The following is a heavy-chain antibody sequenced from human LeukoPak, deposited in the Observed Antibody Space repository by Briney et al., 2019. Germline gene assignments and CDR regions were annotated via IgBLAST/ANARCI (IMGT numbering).Heavy chain of an antibody. Sequence: GGSLRLSCAVSGFTFTDYWMNWVRQAPGKGLEWVASIRQDGGEKSYVDSVKGRFTISRDNTKSSLYLQINSLRAEDTAVYYCARDGAAAGLYFDLWGQGTLVAVSS. CDR2: IRQDGGEK. V-gene: IGHV3-7*01. CDR1: GFTFTDYW. J-gene: IGHJ4*01. CDR3: ARDGAAAGLYFDL. D-gene: IGHD6-13*01.